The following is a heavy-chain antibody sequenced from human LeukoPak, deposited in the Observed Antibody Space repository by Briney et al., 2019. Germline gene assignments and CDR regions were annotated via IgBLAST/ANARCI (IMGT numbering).Heavy chain of an antibody. CDR2: LSPDGSSS. D-gene: IGHD1-26*01. V-gene: IGHV3-74*01. Sequence: GGSLRLSCAASGFTFSTYWMHWVRQAPGKGLVWVSRLSPDGSSSIYADSVKGRFTVSRDNAKNTLYLQMNSLRAEDTTVYYCTRSPSLGGRYWGFDYWGQGALVTVSS. CDR3: TRSPSLGGRYWGFDY. J-gene: IGHJ4*02. CDR1: GFTFSTYW.